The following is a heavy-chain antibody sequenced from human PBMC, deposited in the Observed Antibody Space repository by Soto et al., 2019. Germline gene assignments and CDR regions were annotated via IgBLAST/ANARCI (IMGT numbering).Heavy chain of an antibody. Sequence: EVQLVESGGGLVQPGGSLRLSCAASGFTFSRHSMNWVRQAPGKGLEWVSYISSSTIFYADSVNGRFTISRDNAKNSLYLQMNSLRAEDTAVYYCARGDSSGWYWGNWFDPWGQGTLVTVSS. D-gene: IGHD6-19*01. V-gene: IGHV3-48*01. CDR2: ISSSTI. J-gene: IGHJ5*02. CDR3: ARGDSSGWYWGNWFDP. CDR1: GFTFSRHS.